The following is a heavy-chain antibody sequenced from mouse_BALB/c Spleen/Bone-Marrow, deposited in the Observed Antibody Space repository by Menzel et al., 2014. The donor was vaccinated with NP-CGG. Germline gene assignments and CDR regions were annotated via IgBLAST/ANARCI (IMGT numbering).Heavy chain of an antibody. J-gene: IGHJ2*01. Sequence: VQLQQSGAELVKPGAPVKLSCKTSGYPFTSYWMSWVKQRPGRGLEWIGRIDPSDSETHYNQKFKDKATLTVDKSSSTAYIQLSSLTSEDSAVYYCARDYGYYFDYWGQGTTLTVSS. V-gene: IGHV1-69*02. D-gene: IGHD1-2*01. CDR3: ARDYGYYFDY. CDR1: GYPFTSYW. CDR2: IDPSDSET.